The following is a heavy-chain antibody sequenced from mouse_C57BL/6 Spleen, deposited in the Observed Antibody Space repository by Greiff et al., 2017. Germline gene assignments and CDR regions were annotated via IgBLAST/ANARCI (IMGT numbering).Heavy chain of an antibody. CDR1: GYTFTSYW. D-gene: IGHD1-1*01. V-gene: IGHV1-59*01. CDR3: AGDYGSSHFDY. CDR2: IDPSDSYT. J-gene: IGHJ2*01. Sequence: QVQLQQPGAELVRPGTSVKLSCKASGYTFTSYWMPWVKQRPGQGLEWIGVIDPSDSYTNYNQKFKGKATLTVDTTSSTAYMQLSSLTSEDSAVYYCAGDYGSSHFDYWGQGTTLTVSS.